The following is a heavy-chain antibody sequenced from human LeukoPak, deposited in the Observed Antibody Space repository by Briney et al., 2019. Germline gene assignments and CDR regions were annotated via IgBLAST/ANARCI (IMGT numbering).Heavy chain of an antibody. V-gene: IGHV3-21*04. CDR3: ARTVRVGPNWFDP. CDR2: ISSSSSYI. CDR1: GFTFSSYS. Sequence: GGSLRLSCAASGFTFSSYSMNWVRQAPGKGLEWVSSISSSSSYIYYADSVKGRFTISRDNAKNSLYLQMNSLRAADTAVYYCARTVRVGPNWFDPWGQGTLVTVSS. D-gene: IGHD2-15*01. J-gene: IGHJ5*02.